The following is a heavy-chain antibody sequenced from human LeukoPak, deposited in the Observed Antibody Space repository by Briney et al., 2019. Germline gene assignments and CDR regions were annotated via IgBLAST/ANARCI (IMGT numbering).Heavy chain of an antibody. V-gene: IGHV4-59*02. CDR1: GGCVSNDY. Sequence: SGTLCLTSSVSGGCVSNDYRTWFRQPPGKRLEWIGYIYYSGSTNYYSSLKSRVTITVDSSKNQFSLKLSSVTPADTAVYYCARVSDYRYDWGQGTLVTVSS. D-gene: IGHD3-16*02. CDR3: ARVSDYRYD. J-gene: IGHJ4*02. CDR2: IYYSGST.